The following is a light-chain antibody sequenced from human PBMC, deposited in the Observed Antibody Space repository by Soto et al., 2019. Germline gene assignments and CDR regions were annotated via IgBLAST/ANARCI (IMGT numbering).Light chain of an antibody. V-gene: IGLV1-47*02. J-gene: IGLJ1*01. CDR1: NSNIGSNY. CDR3: GAWDDTLGGFDV. CDR2: STN. Sequence: QSMLTQPPSVTEATGLVVAISYTGSNSNIGSNYVYWYQQLPGAAPKLLIHSTNQRSSGVPGRFSAFKSGTSASLAISALRPEDEADYYCGAWDDTLGGFDVFGSGTKVTVL.